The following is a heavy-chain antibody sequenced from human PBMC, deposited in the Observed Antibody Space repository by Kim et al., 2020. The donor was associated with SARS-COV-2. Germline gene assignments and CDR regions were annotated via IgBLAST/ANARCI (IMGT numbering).Heavy chain of an antibody. V-gene: IGHV4-4*07. D-gene: IGHD3-10*01. Sequence: SETLSLTCTVSGGSISNYYWTWIRQPAGKGLEWIGRMHPTGNTNHNPSLASRLTLSIDTSKNEFTLRLGSVTAADTALYYCARDNPHYYGSGEHYWYGMHVWGRGTTVAVSS. CDR2: MHPTGNT. J-gene: IGHJ6*02. CDR3: ARDNPHYYGSGEHYWYGMHV. CDR1: GGSISNYY.